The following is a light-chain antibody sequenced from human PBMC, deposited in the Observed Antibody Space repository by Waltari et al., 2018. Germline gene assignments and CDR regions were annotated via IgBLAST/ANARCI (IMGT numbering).Light chain of an antibody. V-gene: IGKV3-20*01. J-gene: IGKJ1*01. CDR2: AAS. Sequence: EIVLTQSLGTLSLSPGERATLSCRASQSIGKYLVWYQQKPGQAPRLLMYAASSRATGIPDRFSGSGSGTDFSLTISRLEPEDFAVYYCQKYDRLPATFGQGTKVEIK. CDR3: QKYDRLPAT. CDR1: QSIGKY.